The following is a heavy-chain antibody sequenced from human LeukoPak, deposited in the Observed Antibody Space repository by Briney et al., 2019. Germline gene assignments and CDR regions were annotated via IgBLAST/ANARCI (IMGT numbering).Heavy chain of an antibody. Sequence: ASVRDSCEDSGDTSTIYGISSVRQAPGQGVEWMGWISAYNGNTNYAQKLQGRVTMTTDTSTSTAYMDLSSLRSDDTVVYYCARDLGSGGWPEFFDYRGQGTLVTVSS. CDR1: GDTSTIYG. CDR2: ISAYNGNT. CDR3: ARDLGSGGWPEFFDY. J-gene: IGHJ4*02. D-gene: IGHD6-19*01. V-gene: IGHV1-18*01.